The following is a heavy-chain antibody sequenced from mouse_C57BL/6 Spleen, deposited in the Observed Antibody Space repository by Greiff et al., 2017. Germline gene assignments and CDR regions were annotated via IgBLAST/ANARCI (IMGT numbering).Heavy chain of an antibody. V-gene: IGHV14-2*01. Sequence: VQLQESGAELVKPGASVKLSCTASGFNIKDYYMHWVKQRTEQGLEWIGRIDPEDGETKYAPKFQGKATITADTSSNTAYLQLSSLTSEDTAVYYCAREDYYYGSSYGVYFDYWGQGTTLTVSS. CDR1: GFNIKDYY. D-gene: IGHD1-1*01. CDR2: IDPEDGET. J-gene: IGHJ2*01. CDR3: AREDYYYGSSYGVYFDY.